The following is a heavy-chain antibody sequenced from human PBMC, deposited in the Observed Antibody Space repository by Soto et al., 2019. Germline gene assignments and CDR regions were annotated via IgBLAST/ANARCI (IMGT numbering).Heavy chain of an antibody. D-gene: IGHD1-1*01. CDR1: GFSLYSGGVG. J-gene: IGHJ6*04. CDR3: AHYTTNTYFDV. CDR2: LYWDETR. Sequence: QITLKESSPTLVKPTQTLTLTCSFSGFSLYSGGVGVGWIRQPPGKALEWLALLYWDETRRYNPSRRNTLTIAKDTSENLVVLTMTDMGPVDTGTYFCAHYTTNTYFDVWGKGTTVTVSS. V-gene: IGHV2-5*02.